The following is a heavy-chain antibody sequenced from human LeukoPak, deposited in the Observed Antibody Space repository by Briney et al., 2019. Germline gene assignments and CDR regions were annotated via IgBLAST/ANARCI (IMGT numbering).Heavy chain of an antibody. CDR1: RGTFNSYS. CDR2: IIPIFGTT. Sequence: SVKVSCKASRGTFNSYSISWVRQAPGQGLELMGDIIPIFGTTNYAQKFQGRVTFTTDESTNTAYMELSGLRSEDTAIYYCARGASRIEARPWNYYYYMDVWGKGTAVTVSS. V-gene: IGHV1-69*05. J-gene: IGHJ6*03. CDR3: ARGASRIEARPWNYYYYMDV. D-gene: IGHD6-6*01.